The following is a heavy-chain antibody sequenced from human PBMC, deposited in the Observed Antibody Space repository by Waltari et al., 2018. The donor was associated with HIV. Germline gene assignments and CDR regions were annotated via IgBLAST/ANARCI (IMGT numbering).Heavy chain of an antibody. CDR3: AKGPFDY. CDR1: GFTFDDYA. Sequence: EVQLVESGGGLVQPGRSLRLSCAASGFTFDDYAMPWVRQAPGKGLEWVSGISWNSGSIGYEDSVKGRFTISRDNAKNSVYLQVNSLRAEDTALYYCAKGPFDYWGQGTLVTVSS. CDR2: ISWNSGSI. V-gene: IGHV3-9*01. J-gene: IGHJ4*02.